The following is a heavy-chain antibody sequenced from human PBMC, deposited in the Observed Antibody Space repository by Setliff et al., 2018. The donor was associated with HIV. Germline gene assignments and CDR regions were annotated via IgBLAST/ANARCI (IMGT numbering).Heavy chain of an antibody. D-gene: IGHD3-10*01. V-gene: IGHV4-31*02. J-gene: IGHJ3*02. Sequence: PSETLSLTCTVSGGSISSGVFYWTWIRQLPGKGLKWIGYIHYSGNTYYKPSLKSPLSMSVDTSKNQFSLNLTSVTAADTAVYYCARASAERSSVRGLAIAFDIWGQGTMVTVSS. CDR3: ARASAERSSVRGLAIAFDI. CDR2: IHYSGNT. CDR1: GGSISSGVFY.